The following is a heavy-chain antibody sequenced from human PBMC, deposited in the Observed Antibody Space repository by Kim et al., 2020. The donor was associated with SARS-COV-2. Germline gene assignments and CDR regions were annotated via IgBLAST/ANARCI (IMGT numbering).Heavy chain of an antibody. V-gene: IGHV7-4-1*02. CDR1: GYTFTSYA. CDR3: ARLGGIAAAGTWRDGWFDP. CDR2: INTNTGNP. Sequence: ASVKVSCKASGYTFTSYAMNWVRQAPGQGLEWMGWINTNTGNPTYAQGFTGRFVFSLDTSVSTAYLQISSLKAEDTAVYYCARLGGIAAAGTWRDGWFDPWGQGTLVTVSS. D-gene: IGHD6-13*01. J-gene: IGHJ5*02.